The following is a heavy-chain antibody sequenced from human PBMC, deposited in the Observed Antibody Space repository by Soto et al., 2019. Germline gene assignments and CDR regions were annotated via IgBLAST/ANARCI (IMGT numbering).Heavy chain of an antibody. D-gene: IGHD2-15*01. CDR2: IRSKANSYAT. CDR1: GFTFSGSA. CDR3: TSHSGYCSGGSCYTYYYYYMDV. V-gene: IGHV3-73*01. J-gene: IGHJ6*03. Sequence: GGSLRLSCAASGFTFSGSAMHWVRQASGKGLEWVGRIRSKANSYATAYAASVKGRFTISRDDSKNTAYLQMNSLKTDDTAVYYCTSHSGYCSGGSCYTYYYYYMDVWGKGTTVTVSS.